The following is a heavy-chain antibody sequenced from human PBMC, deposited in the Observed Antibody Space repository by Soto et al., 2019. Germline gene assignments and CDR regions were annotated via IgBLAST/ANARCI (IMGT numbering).Heavy chain of an antibody. CDR3: AADSGGERYYDFWSGYYPYYYGMDV. Sequence: GASVKVSCKASGFTFTSSAVQWVRQARGQRLEWIGWIVVGSGNTNYAQKFQERVTITRDMSTSTAYMELSSLRSEGTAVYYCAADSGGERYYDFWSGYYPYYYGMDVWGQGTTVTVSS. CDR2: IVVGSGNT. V-gene: IGHV1-58*01. J-gene: IGHJ6*02. D-gene: IGHD3-3*01. CDR1: GFTFTSSA.